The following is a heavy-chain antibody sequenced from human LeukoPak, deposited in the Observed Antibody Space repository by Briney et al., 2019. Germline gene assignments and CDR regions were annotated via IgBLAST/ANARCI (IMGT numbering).Heavy chain of an antibody. CDR2: IYYSGST. D-gene: IGHD2-2*01. J-gene: IGHJ4*02. CDR3: ARATIVVVPAATFDY. CDR1: GGSISSSSYY. V-gene: IGHV4-39*01. Sequence: SETLSLTCTVSGGSISSSSYYWGWIRQPPGKGLEWIGSIYYSGSTYYNPSLKSRVTISVDTSKNQFSLKLSSVTAADTAVYYCARATIVVVPAATFDYWGQGTLVTVSS.